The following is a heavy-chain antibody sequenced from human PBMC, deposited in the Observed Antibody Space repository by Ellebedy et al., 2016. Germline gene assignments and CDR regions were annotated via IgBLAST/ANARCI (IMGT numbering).Heavy chain of an antibody. J-gene: IGHJ4*02. V-gene: IGHV1-2*02. CDR3: ARGVGDYDHPHFDN. D-gene: IGHD3-16*01. CDR2: INPNSGGT. CDR1: GYTFTGYY. Sequence: ASVKVSXXASGYTFTGYYMHWVRQAPGQGLEWMGWINPNSGGTNYAQKFQGRVTMTTDMSITTAYMELTRLTYDDTAVYYCARGVGDYDHPHFDNWGQGTLVTVSS.